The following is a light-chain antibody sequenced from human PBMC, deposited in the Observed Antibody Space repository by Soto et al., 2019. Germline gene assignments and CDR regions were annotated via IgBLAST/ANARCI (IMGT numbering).Light chain of an antibody. CDR1: QSISYY. CDR2: TTS. J-gene: IGKJ1*01. Sequence: DIQMTQSPSSLSASVGDRVTITCRASQSISYYLNWYQQKPGRAPRLLIYTTSSLQSGVPSKFSGSASGTDFTLTISSLQPEDCATYYCQQSYSTPWTFGQGTKVEIK. CDR3: QQSYSTPWT. V-gene: IGKV1-39*01.